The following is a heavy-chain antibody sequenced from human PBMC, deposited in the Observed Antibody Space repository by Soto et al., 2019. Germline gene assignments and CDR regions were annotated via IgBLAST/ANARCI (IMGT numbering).Heavy chain of an antibody. CDR1: GFTFSSYG. CDR2: IWYDGSNK. J-gene: IGHJ6*03. D-gene: IGHD3-3*01. CDR3: ARDNNPTKDILRFLEWSALVYYMDV. Sequence: LRLSCAASGFTFSSYGMHWVRQAPGKGLEWVAVIWYDGSNKYYADSVKGRFTISRDNSKNTLYLQMNSLRAEDTAVYYCARDNNPTKDILRFLEWSALVYYMDVWGKGTTVTVSS. V-gene: IGHV3-33*01.